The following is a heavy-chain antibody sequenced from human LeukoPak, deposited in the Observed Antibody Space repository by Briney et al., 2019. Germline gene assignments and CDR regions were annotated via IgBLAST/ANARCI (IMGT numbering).Heavy chain of an antibody. CDR3: AKSAYGGSPLFDY. J-gene: IGHJ4*02. V-gene: IGHV3-21*01. Sequence: GGSLRLSCAASGFTFSSYSMNWVRQAPGKGLEWVSSISSSSSYIYYADSVKGRFTISRDNAKNSLYLQMNSLRAEDTAVYYCAKSAYGGSPLFDYWGQGTLVTVSS. D-gene: IGHD1-26*01. CDR1: GFTFSSYS. CDR2: ISSSSSYI.